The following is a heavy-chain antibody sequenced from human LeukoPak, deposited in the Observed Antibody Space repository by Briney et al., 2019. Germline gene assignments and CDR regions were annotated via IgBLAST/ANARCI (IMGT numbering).Heavy chain of an antibody. Sequence: GGSLRLSCAVSGFTVSGNYMSWVRQAPGKGLEWVSVISGSGVNTYYADSVKGRFTISRDNSKNTLFLQMNSLRAEDTAVYYCAKGSVPVVAMNAFEIWGQGTMVTVSS. V-gene: IGHV3-23*01. CDR1: GFTVSGNY. J-gene: IGHJ3*02. CDR3: AKGSVPVVAMNAFEI. CDR2: ISGSGVNT. D-gene: IGHD2-2*01.